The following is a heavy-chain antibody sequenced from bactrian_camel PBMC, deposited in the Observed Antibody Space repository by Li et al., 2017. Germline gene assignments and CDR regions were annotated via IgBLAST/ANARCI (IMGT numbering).Heavy chain of an antibody. Sequence: HVQLVESGGGLVQPGGSLRLSCAGSELGLDDSRMGWYRQAPGKEREGVARIYVGDGSTYYAGSVKGRFTISRDGAKNTMYLQMNNLLPDDSAMYYCAADLLDGSHDGSWYYCRSWTDFGNWGQGTQVTVS. CDR1: ELGLDDSR. V-gene: IGHV3S61*01. CDR2: IYVGDGST. D-gene: IGHD6*01. J-gene: IGHJ6*01. CDR3: AADLLDGSHDGSWYYCRSWTDFGN.